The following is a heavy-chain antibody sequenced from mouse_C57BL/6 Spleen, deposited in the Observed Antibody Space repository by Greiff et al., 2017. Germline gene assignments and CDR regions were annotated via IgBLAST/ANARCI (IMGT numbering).Heavy chain of an antibody. CDR1: GFNIKDDY. J-gene: IGHJ3*01. Sequence: EVQLQQSGAELVRPGASVKLSCTASGFNIKDDYMHWVKQRPEQGLEWIGWIDPDNGDTEYASKFQGKATITADTSSNTAYLQLSSLTSADAAVYYCYWGDYDGFAYWGQGTLVTVSA. CDR3: YWGDYDGFAY. D-gene: IGHD2-4*01. V-gene: IGHV14-4*01. CDR2: IDPDNGDT.